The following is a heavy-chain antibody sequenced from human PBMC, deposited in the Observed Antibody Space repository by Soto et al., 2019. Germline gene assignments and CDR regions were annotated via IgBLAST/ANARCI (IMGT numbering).Heavy chain of an antibody. D-gene: IGHD2-15*01. CDR3: ARSSGARYFNAMDV. V-gene: IGHV3-48*02. Sequence: GGSLRLSCAASGFTLSSYSMNWVRQAPGKGLEWVSYISSTTKTIYYADSVKGRFTISRDNAMNSLILQMNSLRDEDTAVYFCARSSGARYFNAMDVWGQGTTVTVSS. J-gene: IGHJ6*02. CDR1: GFTLSSYS. CDR2: ISSTTKTI.